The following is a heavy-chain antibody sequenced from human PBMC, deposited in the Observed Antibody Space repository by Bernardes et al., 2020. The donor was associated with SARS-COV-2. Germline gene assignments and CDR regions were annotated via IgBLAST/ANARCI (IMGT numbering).Heavy chain of an antibody. J-gene: IGHJ4*02. Sequence: GGSLRLSCAASGFTFRSHGMHWVRQAPGKGLEWVAAISDDGTNKYYADCVKGRFTISRDNSKNSVYLQMNSLRAEDTAVYYCARGRGAVAPMDHWGQGTLVTVSS. CDR3: ARGRGAVAPMDH. CDR2: ISDDGTNK. CDR1: GFTFRSHG. D-gene: IGHD1-26*01. V-gene: IGHV3-33*01.